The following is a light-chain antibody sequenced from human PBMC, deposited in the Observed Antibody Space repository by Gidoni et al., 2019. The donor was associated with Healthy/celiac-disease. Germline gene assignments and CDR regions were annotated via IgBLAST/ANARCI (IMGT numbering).Light chain of an antibody. CDR3: QQYNSYPVT. CDR1: QSISSW. Sequence: DIQMTQSPSTLSASVGDRGTITCRASQSISSWLAWYQQKPGKAPKLLLYTASSLESGVPSRVSGSGSGTEFTLTISSLQPDDFATYYCQQYNSYPVTFGQGTKVEIK. J-gene: IGKJ1*01. CDR2: TAS. V-gene: IGKV1-5*03.